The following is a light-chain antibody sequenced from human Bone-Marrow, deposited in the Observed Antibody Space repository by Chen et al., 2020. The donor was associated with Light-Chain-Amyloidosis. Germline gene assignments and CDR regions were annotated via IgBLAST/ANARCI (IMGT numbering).Light chain of an antibody. V-gene: IGKV3-11*01. J-gene: IGKJ4*01. Sequence: EVVLTQSPATLSLSPGERATLSCRASQTISPHFVWYQQKPGQVPRLLIYDASTRATGIPARFRGSWSGTDFTLSISSLEAEDFAVYYCQHRGGWPPLSFGGGTKIEIK. CDR3: QHRGGWPPLS. CDR2: DAS. CDR1: QTISPH.